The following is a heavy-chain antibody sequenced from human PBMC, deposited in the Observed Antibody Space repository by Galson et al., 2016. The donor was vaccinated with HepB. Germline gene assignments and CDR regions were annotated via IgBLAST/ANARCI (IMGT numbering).Heavy chain of an antibody. CDR2: ISTRRTP. V-gene: IGHV3-23*01. CDR1: GFVFSNFG. D-gene: IGHD1-1*01. CDR3: AKERLVRRIFDH. J-gene: IGHJ4*02. Sequence: SLRLSCAASGFVFSNFGLSWVRQAPGKGLEWVASISTRRTPYYSDSVQGRFTISRDNSNNPLYLQMNGLRAEDTAVYYCAKERLVRRIFDHWGQGTLLTVSS.